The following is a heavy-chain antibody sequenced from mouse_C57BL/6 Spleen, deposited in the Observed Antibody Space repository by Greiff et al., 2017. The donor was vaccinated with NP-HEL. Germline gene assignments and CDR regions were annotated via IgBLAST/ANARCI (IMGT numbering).Heavy chain of an antibody. D-gene: IGHD1-1*01. CDR3: ARSPDYYGSSWDYYYAMDY. V-gene: IGHV1-55*01. Sequence: QVQLKQPGAELVKPGASVKMSCKASGYTFTSYWITWVKQRPGQGLEWIGDIYPGSGSTNYNEKFKSKATLTVDTSSSTAYMQLSSLTSEDSAVYYCARSPDYYGSSWDYYYAMDYWGQGTSVTVSS. J-gene: IGHJ4*01. CDR2: IYPGSGST. CDR1: GYTFTSYW.